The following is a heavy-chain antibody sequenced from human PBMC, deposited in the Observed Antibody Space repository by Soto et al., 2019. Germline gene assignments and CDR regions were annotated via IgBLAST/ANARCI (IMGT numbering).Heavy chain of an antibody. CDR2: IYYSGST. J-gene: IGHJ4*02. D-gene: IGHD3-3*01. CDR3: ARAENYDPYFDY. CDR1: GGSISSGGYY. V-gene: IGHV4-31*03. Sequence: PSETLSLTCTVSGGSISSGGYYWSWIRQHPGKGLEWIGYIYYSGSTYYNPSLKSRVTISVDTSKNQFSLKLSSVTAADTAVYYCARAENYDPYFDYWGQGTLVTVSS.